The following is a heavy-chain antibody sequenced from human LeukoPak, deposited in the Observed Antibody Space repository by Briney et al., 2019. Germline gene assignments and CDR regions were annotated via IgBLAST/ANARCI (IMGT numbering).Heavy chain of an antibody. J-gene: IGHJ4*02. CDR2: INHSGST. D-gene: IGHD2-2*02. Sequence: SETLSLTCAVYGGSFSGYYWSWIRQPPGKGLEWIGEINHSGSTNYNPSLKSRVTISVDTSKNQFSLKLSSVTAADTAVYYCARGGRVVVPAAIEQQFDYWGQGTLVTVSS. CDR3: ARGGRVVVPAAIEQQFDY. V-gene: IGHV4-34*01. CDR1: GGSFSGYY.